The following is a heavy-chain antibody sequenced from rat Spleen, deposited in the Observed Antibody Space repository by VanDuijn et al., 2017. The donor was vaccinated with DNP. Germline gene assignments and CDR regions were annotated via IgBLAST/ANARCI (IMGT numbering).Heavy chain of an antibody. CDR1: GFTFSDYN. Sequence: EVQLVQSGGGLVQPERSLKLSCVASGFTFSDYNMAWVRQAPKKGLEWVATITNSGGSTYYRDSVKGRFTISRDNAKSTLYLQMDSLRSEDTATYYCTTGDWGLGYFDYWGQGVMVTVSS. CDR3: TTGDWGLGYFDY. CDR2: ITNSGGST. D-gene: IGHD5-1*01. V-gene: IGHV5S10*01. J-gene: IGHJ2*01.